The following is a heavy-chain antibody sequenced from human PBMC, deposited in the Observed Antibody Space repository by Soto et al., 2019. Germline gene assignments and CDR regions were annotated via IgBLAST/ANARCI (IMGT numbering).Heavy chain of an antibody. CDR1: GYYFSNYA. D-gene: IGHD6-19*01. V-gene: IGHV3-23*01. CDR2: ISSSGLNI. CDR3: FKDIPVSGVGLHL. Sequence: PGGSLRLSCAAYGYYFSNYAMTWVRQAPGKGLEWVSTISSSGLNIYYADSVKGRLTISRDDSKNTLFLQSNSLRAEDTAVYYCFKDIPVSGVGLHLWGQGTLVTV. J-gene: IGHJ1*01.